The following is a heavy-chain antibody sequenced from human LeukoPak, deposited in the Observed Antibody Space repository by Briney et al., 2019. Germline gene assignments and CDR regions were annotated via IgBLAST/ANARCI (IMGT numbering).Heavy chain of an antibody. CDR3: ARDVPTVQLWRTDAFDI. CDR1: GGSISSYY. Sequence: SETLSLTCTVSGGSISSYYWSWLRQPPGKGLEWIGYIYYSGSTNYNPSLKSRVTISVDTSKNQFSLKLTSVTAADTAVYYCARDVPTVQLWRTDAFDIWGQGTMVTVSS. J-gene: IGHJ3*02. V-gene: IGHV4-59*12. D-gene: IGHD5-18*01. CDR2: IYYSGST.